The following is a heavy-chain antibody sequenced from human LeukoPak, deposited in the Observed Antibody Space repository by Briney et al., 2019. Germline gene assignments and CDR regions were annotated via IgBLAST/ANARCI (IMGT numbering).Heavy chain of an antibody. D-gene: IGHD4/OR15-4a*01. CDR1: GLTFDDYA. V-gene: IGHV3-9*03. Sequence: GGSLRLSCAASGLTFDDYAMHWVRQAPGKGLEWVSGISWNSGSIGYAHSVKGRFTISRDHPKTSLDLQMSSRRAEAMPLFYWSKDPAPELVPYWYFDLWGRGTLVTVSS. CDR3: SKDPAPELVPYWYFDL. J-gene: IGHJ2*01. CDR2: ISWNSGSI.